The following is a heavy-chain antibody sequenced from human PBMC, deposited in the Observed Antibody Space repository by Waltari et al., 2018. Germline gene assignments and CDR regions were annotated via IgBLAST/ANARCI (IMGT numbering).Heavy chain of an antibody. J-gene: IGHJ2*01. CDR1: GYIFANYG. D-gene: IGHD1-1*01. CDR3: ARAAGLWNAVLWHFDL. CDR2: ISGFNGNT. Sequence: QVQLVQSGPEVKKPGASVKVSCKASGYIFANYGIAWVRQAPGQGLEWMGWISGFNGNTNYAQKFQDRVTVTTDTSTDTAYMELRSLRSDDTAVYSCARAAGLWNAVLWHFDLWGRGTLVTVSS. V-gene: IGHV1-18*01.